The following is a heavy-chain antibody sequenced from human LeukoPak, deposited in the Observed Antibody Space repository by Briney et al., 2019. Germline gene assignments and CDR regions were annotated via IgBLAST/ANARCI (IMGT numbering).Heavy chain of an antibody. CDR2: SGSGGNM. J-gene: IGHJ3*02. CDR3: ARDPGYGYSGAFDI. V-gene: IGHV3-48*01. D-gene: IGHD5-18*01. CDR1: GFTFSSYA. Sequence: GGSLRLSCAVSGFTFSSYAMNWVRQAPGKGLEWVSYSGSGGNMYHADSVKGRFTISRDNAKNLVYLEMNSLRAEDTAVYYCARDPGYGYSGAFDIWGQGTMVTVSS.